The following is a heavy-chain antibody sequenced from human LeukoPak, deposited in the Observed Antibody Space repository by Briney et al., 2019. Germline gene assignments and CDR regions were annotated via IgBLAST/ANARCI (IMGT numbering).Heavy chain of an antibody. CDR1: GGSISSHY. CDR2: IYYSGST. CDR3: ARLNYYYYYYMDV. V-gene: IGHV4-59*11. Sequence: SETLSLTCTVSGGSISSHYWSWIRQPPGKGLEWIGYIYYSGSTNYNPPLKSRVTMSVDTSKNQFSLKLSSVTAADTAVYYCARLNYYYYYYMDVWGKGTTVTVTS. D-gene: IGHD3-16*01. J-gene: IGHJ6*03.